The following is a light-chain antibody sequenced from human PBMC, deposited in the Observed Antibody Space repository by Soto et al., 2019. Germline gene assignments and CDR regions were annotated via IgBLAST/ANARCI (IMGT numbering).Light chain of an antibody. V-gene: IGKV1-5*01. CDR1: QSINNW. Sequence: DIQMSQSPSTLSALVGDRVTFTCRASQSINNWLAWYQQRPGTAPKILIYDASTLESGVPSRFSGSGSGTEFSLTITCLQSEDFAVYYCQQYKKWPWTFGQGTKV. CDR3: QQYKKWPWT. J-gene: IGKJ1*01. CDR2: DAS.